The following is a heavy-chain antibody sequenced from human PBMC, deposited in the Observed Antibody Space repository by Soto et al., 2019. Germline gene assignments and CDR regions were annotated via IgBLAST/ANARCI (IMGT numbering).Heavy chain of an antibody. Sequence: SETLSLTCAVYGGSFSGYYWSWIRQPPGKGLEWIGEINHSGSTNYNPSLKSRVTISVDTSKNQFSLKLSSVTAADTAVYYCARAPRIAARSTSYPDYWGQGTLVTVSS. J-gene: IGHJ4*02. CDR2: INHSGST. D-gene: IGHD6-6*01. V-gene: IGHV4-34*01. CDR3: ARAPRIAARSTSYPDY. CDR1: GGSFSGYY.